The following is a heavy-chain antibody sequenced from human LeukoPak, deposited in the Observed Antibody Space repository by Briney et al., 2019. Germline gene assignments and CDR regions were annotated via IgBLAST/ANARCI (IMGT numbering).Heavy chain of an antibody. CDR2: IIPIFGTA. Sequence: ASVKVSCKASGGTFSSYAISWVRQAPGQGLEWMGRIIPIFGTANYAQKSQGRVTITTDESTSTAYMELSSLRAEDTAVYYCARDLFPQYCSGGSYYSLSGDYFDYWGQGTLVTVSS. V-gene: IGHV1-69*05. J-gene: IGHJ4*02. CDR1: GGTFSSYA. D-gene: IGHD2-15*01. CDR3: ARDLFPQYCSGGSYYSLSGDYFDY.